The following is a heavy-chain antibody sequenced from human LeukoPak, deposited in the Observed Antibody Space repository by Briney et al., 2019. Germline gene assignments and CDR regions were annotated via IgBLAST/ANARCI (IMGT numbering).Heavy chain of an antibody. CDR2: ISSSSSTR. J-gene: IGHJ4*02. CDR1: GFTFSSYS. V-gene: IGHV3-48*01. Sequence: PGGSLRLSCAAPGFTFSSYSFNWVRQAPGKGLEWVSYISSSSSTRYYTDSVKGRFTISRDNAKNSLYLQMNSLRAEDTAVYYCARESVRYSYFDYWGQGTLVTVSS. D-gene: IGHD3-9*01. CDR3: ARESVRYSYFDY.